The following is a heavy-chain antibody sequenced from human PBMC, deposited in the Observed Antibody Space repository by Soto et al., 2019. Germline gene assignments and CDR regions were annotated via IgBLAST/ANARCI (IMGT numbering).Heavy chain of an antibody. D-gene: IGHD5-12*01. CDR1: GGSISSYY. J-gene: IGHJ4*02. V-gene: IGHV4-59*01. CDR2: IYYSGST. CDR3: ARDLTSDSGGFGY. Sequence: PSETLSLTCTVSGGSISSYYWSWIRQPPGKGLEWIGYIYYSGSTNYNPSLMSRVTISVDTTKNQFSLKLSSVTAADTAVYYCARDLTSDSGGFGYWGQGTLVTVSS.